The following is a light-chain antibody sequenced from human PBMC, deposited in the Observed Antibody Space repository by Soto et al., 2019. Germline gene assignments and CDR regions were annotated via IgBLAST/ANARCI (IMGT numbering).Light chain of an antibody. V-gene: IGLV2-14*01. J-gene: IGLJ2*01. Sequence: QSALTQPASVSGSPGQSITISCTGTSSDVGGYNYVSWYQQHPGKAPKLMIYDVSNRPSGVSNRFSGSKSGNTASLTLSGLQADDEDDYYCSSYTSSSTVAFGGGTKLTVL. CDR2: DVS. CDR3: SSYTSSSTVA. CDR1: SSDVGGYNY.